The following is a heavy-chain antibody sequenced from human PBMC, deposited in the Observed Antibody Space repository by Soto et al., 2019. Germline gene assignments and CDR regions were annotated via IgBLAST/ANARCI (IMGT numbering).Heavy chain of an antibody. J-gene: IGHJ4*02. V-gene: IGHV4-39*01. CDR2: FYYTGGT. D-gene: IGHD3-3*01. Sequence: SETLCLTCTVSGGSISSSRSYWGWVRQPPGKGLEWIVSFYYTGGTYSTYYNPSLKSRVTISVDTSKSQFSLNLRSVTAADAAVYYCASPRQGNYDFLSGYDALDYWGPGTLVT. CDR3: ASPRQGNYDFLSGYDALDY. CDR1: GGSISSSRSY.